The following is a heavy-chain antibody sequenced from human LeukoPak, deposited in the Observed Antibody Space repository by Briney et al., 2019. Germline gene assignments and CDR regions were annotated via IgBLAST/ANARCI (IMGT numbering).Heavy chain of an antibody. CDR1: GFTFSSYW. D-gene: IGHD1-26*01. Sequence: GGSLRLSCAASGFTFSSYWMSWVRQAPGKGLEWVANIKQDGSEKYYVDSVKGRFTISRDNAKNSLYLQMNSLRAGDTAVYYCARRATDSSLYYYYYMDVWGKGTTVTVSS. CDR3: ARRATDSSLYYYYYMDV. J-gene: IGHJ6*03. CDR2: IKQDGSEK. V-gene: IGHV3-7*01.